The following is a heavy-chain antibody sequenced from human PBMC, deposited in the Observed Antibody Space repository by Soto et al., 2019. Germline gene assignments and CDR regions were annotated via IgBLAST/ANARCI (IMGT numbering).Heavy chain of an antibody. D-gene: IGHD2-21*02. CDR3: SLAYWGGDCYPSGDYYYYGMDV. V-gene: IGHV4-34*01. Sequence: SETLSLTCAVYGGSFSGYYWSWIRQPPGKGLEWIGEINHSGSTNYNPSLKSRVTISVDTSKNQFSLKLSSVTAADTAVYYCSLAYWGGDCYPSGDYYYYGMDVWGQGTTVTVSS. CDR1: GGSFSGYY. CDR2: INHSGST. J-gene: IGHJ6*02.